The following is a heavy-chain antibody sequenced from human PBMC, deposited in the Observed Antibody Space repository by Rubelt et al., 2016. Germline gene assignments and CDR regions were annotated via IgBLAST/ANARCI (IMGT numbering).Heavy chain of an antibody. CDR1: GGTFSSYA. J-gene: IGHJ3*02. CDR2: IIPILGIA. D-gene: IGHD2-15*01. Sequence: QVQLVQSGAEVKKPGSSVKVSCKASGGTFSSYAISWVRQAPGQGLEWMGRIIPILGIANYAQKFQGRVTITADKSTSTAYMELSSLRSEDTAVYYCAREGGDIVVVVAAPVHAFDIWGQGTMVTVSS. V-gene: IGHV1-69*04. CDR3: AREGGDIVVVVAAPVHAFDI.